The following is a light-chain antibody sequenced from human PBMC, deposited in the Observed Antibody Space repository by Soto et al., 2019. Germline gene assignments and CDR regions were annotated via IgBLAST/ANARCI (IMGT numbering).Light chain of an antibody. Sequence: QSALTQPASVSGSPGQSITISCTGPSSDVGGYNYVSWYQQHPGKAPKLMIYEVSNRPSGVSNRFSGSKSGNTASLTISGLQAEDEADYYCSSYTSSSTLVFGGGNKLAV. CDR1: SSDVGGYNY. V-gene: IGLV2-14*01. J-gene: IGLJ2*01. CDR3: SSYTSSSTLV. CDR2: EVS.